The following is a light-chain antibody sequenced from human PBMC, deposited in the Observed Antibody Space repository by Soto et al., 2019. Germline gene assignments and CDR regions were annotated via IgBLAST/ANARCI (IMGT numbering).Light chain of an antibody. CDR1: SSDVGKYDR. J-gene: IGLJ1*01. Sequence: QSALTQPPSVSGSPGQSVTISCTGTSSDVGKYDRVSWYQQPPGTAPKLIIYEVINRPSGVPARFSGSKSGNTASLTISGLQAEDEAEYYCSSYMSTSRYVFGAGTKLTVL. CDR2: EVI. CDR3: SSYMSTSRYV. V-gene: IGLV2-18*02.